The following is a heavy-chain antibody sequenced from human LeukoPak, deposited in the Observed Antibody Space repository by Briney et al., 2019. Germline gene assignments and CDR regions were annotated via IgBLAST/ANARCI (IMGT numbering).Heavy chain of an antibody. D-gene: IGHD6-25*01. CDR2: ISYDGSNK. Sequence: GGSLRLSCAASGFTFSSYAMHWVRQAPGKGLEWVAVISYDGSNKYYADSVKGRFTISRDNSKNTLYLQMNSLRAEDTAVYYCARDSAGRYDAFDIWGQGTMVTVSS. J-gene: IGHJ3*02. CDR1: GFTFSSYA. CDR3: ARDSAGRYDAFDI. V-gene: IGHV3-30*04.